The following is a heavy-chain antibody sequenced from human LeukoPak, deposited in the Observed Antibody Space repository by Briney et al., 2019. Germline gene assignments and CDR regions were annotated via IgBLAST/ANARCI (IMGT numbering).Heavy chain of an antibody. CDR1: GFTFSSYG. V-gene: IGHV3-33*01. D-gene: IGHD6-6*01. CDR2: IWYDGSNK. CDR3: ARDRVSSVDY. Sequence: GRSLRLSCAASGFTFSSYGMHWVRQAPGQGLKWVAVIWYDGSNKYYADSVKGRFTISRDNSKNTLYLQMNSLRAEDTAVYYCARDRVSSVDYWGQGTLVTVSS. J-gene: IGHJ4*02.